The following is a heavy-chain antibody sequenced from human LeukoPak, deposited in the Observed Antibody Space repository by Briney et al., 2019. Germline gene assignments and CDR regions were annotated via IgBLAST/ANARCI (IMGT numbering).Heavy chain of an antibody. D-gene: IGHD6-13*01. Sequence: ASVKVSCKASGYTFTGYYMHWVRQAPGQGLEWMGWINSNSGGTNYAQKFQGRVTMTRDTSISTAYMELTTLKSDDTAVYYCARDPISAPGILDYWGQGTLVTVSS. J-gene: IGHJ4*02. CDR2: INSNSGGT. V-gene: IGHV1-2*02. CDR3: ARDPISAPGILDY. CDR1: GYTFTGYY.